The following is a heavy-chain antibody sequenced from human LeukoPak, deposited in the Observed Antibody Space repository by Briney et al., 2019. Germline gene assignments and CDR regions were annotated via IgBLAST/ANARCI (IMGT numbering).Heavy chain of an antibody. CDR2: IHPHGIF. D-gene: IGHD5-24*01. CDR1: GGSCDDYY. V-gene: IGHV4-34*01. CDR3: ARGRDRSKAGDH. Sequence: SETLSLTCAVYGGSCDDYYCSWIRQAPGKGLEWIGEIHPHGIFYYNSSLTSRVTISIDTSKSQFSLRLTSVTAADTAFYYCARGRDRSKAGDHWGQGSLVTVSS. J-gene: IGHJ4*02.